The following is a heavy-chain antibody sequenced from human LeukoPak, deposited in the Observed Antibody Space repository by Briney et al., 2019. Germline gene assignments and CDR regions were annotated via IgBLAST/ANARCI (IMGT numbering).Heavy chain of an antibody. Sequence: PGGSLRLSCAASGFTFSSYSMNWVRQAPGKWLEWVSSIRSSSSYIYYADSVKGRFTISRDNAKNSLYPQMNSLRAEDTAVYYCARGFAFGGVIAGFNWFDPWGQGTLVTVSS. J-gene: IGHJ5*02. CDR2: IRSSSSYI. D-gene: IGHD3-16*02. CDR1: GFTFSSYS. CDR3: ARGFAFGGVIAGFNWFDP. V-gene: IGHV3-21*01.